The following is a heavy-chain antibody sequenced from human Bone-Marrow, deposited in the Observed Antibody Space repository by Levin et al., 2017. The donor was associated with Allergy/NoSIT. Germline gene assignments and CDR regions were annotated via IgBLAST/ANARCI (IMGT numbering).Heavy chain of an antibody. CDR1: GFTYTSFW. D-gene: IGHD3-16*02. V-gene: IGHV3-7*01. CDR3: AREEGWGYHYGMDV. J-gene: IGHJ6*02. Sequence: GESLKISCAASGFTYTSFWMAWVRQAPGKGLEWVANIKQDGSETYYVDSVKGRFTISRDNAKNSVSLQMISLRVDDTAVYYCAREEGWGYHYGMDVWGQGTTVTVSS. CDR2: IKQDGSET.